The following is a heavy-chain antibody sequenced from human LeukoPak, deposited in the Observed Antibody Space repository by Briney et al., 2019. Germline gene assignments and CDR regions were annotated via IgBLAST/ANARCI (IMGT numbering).Heavy chain of an antibody. CDR2: ISSSGSTI. CDR1: GFTFSDYY. J-gene: IGHJ4*02. CDR3: AKKAQYNGNYPLDY. Sequence: GGSLRLSCAASGFTFSDYYMSWIRQAPGKGLEWVSYISSSGSTIYYADSVKDRFTISRDNSKNTLYLQMNSLRAEDTALYFCAKKAQYNGNYPLDYWGQGTLVTVSS. V-gene: IGHV3-11*01. D-gene: IGHD1-26*01.